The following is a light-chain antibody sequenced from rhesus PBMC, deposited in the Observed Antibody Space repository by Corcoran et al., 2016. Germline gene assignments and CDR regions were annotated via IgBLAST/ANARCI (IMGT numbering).Light chain of an antibody. CDR3: QQYSSRPPT. V-gene: IGKV1-22*01. CDR1: QGISRW. J-gene: IGKJ1*01. Sequence: DIQMTQSPSSLSASVGDTVTITCRASQGISRWFAWYQQNPGKAPKCLVYKASSLQSGVPSRFRGSGSGKDFTLNIRSLQSEDFATYYCQQYSSRPPTFGQGTKVEIK. CDR2: KAS.